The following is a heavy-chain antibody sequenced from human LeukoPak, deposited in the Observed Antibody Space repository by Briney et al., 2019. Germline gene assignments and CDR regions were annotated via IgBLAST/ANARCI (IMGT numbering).Heavy chain of an antibody. CDR1: GGSISSHY. Sequence: SETLSLTCTVSGGSISSHYWSWIRQPPGKGLEWIGYIYYSGSTNYNPSLKSRVTISVDTSKNQFSLKLSSVTAADTAVYYRARGDRGMVRGPRKKNWFDPWGQGTLVTVSS. CDR3: ARGDRGMVRGPRKKNWFDP. D-gene: IGHD3-10*01. V-gene: IGHV4-59*11. CDR2: IYYSGST. J-gene: IGHJ5*02.